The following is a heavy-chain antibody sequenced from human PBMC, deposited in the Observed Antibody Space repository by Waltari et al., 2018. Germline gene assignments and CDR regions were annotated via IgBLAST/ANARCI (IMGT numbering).Heavy chain of an antibody. V-gene: IGHV3-7*01. D-gene: IGHD4-17*01. CDR2: IKQDGSEK. J-gene: IGHJ1*01. CDR1: GFTFSSYW. CDR3: ARPPNGDYEPGYFQH. Sequence: EVQLVESGGGLVQPGGSLRLSCAASGFTFSSYWMSWVRQAPGKGLEWVANIKQDGSEKYYVDSVKGRFTISRDNAKNSLYLQMNSLRAEDTAVYYWARPPNGDYEPGYFQHWGQGTLVTVSS.